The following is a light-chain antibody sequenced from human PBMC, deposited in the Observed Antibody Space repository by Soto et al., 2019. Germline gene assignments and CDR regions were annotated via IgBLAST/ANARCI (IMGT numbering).Light chain of an antibody. V-gene: IGKV1-39*01. Sequence: DIQMTQSPSSLSASVGDRVTISCRASQTISTYLQWYQHKPGKAPKLLISDVSTLQSGVPGRFRGSRTDTKVTLTITNLQPEDVATYYCQQRHSIHALTFGGGTKVELK. CDR3: QQRHSIHALT. J-gene: IGKJ4*01. CDR1: QTISTY. CDR2: DVS.